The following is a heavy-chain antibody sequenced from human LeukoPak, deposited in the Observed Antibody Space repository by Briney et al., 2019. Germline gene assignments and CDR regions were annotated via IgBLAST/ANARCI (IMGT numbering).Heavy chain of an antibody. CDR2: ISAYNGNT. Sequence: ASVKVSCKASSYTFTNYGISWVGQAPGQGLEWMGWISAYNGNTNYAQKLQGRVTMTTGTSTSTAYMELRSLRSDDTAVYYCARGRDGYNPTADYWGQGTLVTVSS. CDR1: SYTFTNYG. CDR3: ARGRDGYNPTADY. D-gene: IGHD5-12*01. J-gene: IGHJ4*02. V-gene: IGHV1-18*01.